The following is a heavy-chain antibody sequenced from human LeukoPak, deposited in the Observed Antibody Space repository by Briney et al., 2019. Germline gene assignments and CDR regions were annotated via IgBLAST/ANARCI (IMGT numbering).Heavy chain of an antibody. CDR2: INTNTGNP. D-gene: IGHD6-13*01. V-gene: IGHV7-4-1*02. CDR1: GYTFTTYA. J-gene: IGHJ4*02. CDR3: ARGYSSSWYYFDY. Sequence: ASVKVSCKASGYTFTTYAMNWVRQAPGQGLEWMGWINTNTGNPTYAQGFTGRFVFSLDTSVSTAYLQISSLKAEDSAVYYCARGYSSSWYYFDYWGQGTLVTVSS.